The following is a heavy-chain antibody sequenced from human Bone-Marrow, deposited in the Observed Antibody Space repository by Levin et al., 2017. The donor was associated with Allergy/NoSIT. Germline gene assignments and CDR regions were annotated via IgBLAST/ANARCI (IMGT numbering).Heavy chain of an antibody. J-gene: IGHJ4*02. Sequence: GSLRLSCTVSGGSVSTYYWNWIRQPPGKGLEWIGYIYYNGRTTYSPSLKSRVTISVDTSKNQFSLRLTSVTDADTAVYYCAREGSRGSGSYLDSWGQGALVTVSS. D-gene: IGHD3-10*01. V-gene: IGHV4-59*02. CDR3: AREGSRGSGSYLDS. CDR2: IYYNGRT. CDR1: GGSVSTYY.